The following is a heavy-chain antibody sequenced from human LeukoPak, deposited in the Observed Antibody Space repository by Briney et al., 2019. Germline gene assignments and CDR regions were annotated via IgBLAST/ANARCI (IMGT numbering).Heavy chain of an antibody. V-gene: IGHV3-21*01. D-gene: IGHD6-19*01. CDR2: ISGSSSHI. CDR1: GFTFSNYS. Sequence: GGSLRLSCVVSGFTFSNYSMNWVRQAPGKGLEWLSSISGSSSHIYYADSVKGRFTISRDNAKKSLYLQMNNLRAEDTAVYYCARIQRDRWRFSSDWYNYWGQGTLVAVSS. J-gene: IGHJ4*02. CDR3: ARIQRDRWRFSSDWYNY.